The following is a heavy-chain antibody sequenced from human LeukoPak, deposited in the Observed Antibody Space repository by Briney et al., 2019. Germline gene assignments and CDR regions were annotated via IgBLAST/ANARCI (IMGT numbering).Heavy chain of an antibody. V-gene: IGHV4-59*01. CDR3: ARHDWSYPYFAY. CDR2: IYYSGST. D-gene: IGHD1-7*01. J-gene: IGHJ4*02. Sequence: SSETLSLTCSVSGGSISSYYWSWIRQPPGKGLEWIGYIYYSGSTNYNPSLKSRVTISVNTSKNEFSLKLSSVTAADTAVYYCARHDWSYPYFAYWGQGILVTVSS. CDR1: GGSISSYY.